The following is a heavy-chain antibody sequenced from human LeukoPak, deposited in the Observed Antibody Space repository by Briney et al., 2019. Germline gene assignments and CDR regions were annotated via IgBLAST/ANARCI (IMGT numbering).Heavy chain of an antibody. Sequence: PGGSLRLSCAASGFTFSSYAMSWVRQAPGKGLEWVSAISGSGGSTYYADSVKGRFTISRDNSKNTLSLQMSSLKTEDTGVYYCTTPMTTVTPGAFDIWGQGTMVSVSS. V-gene: IGHV3-23*01. CDR1: GFTFSSYA. J-gene: IGHJ3*02. D-gene: IGHD4-17*01. CDR2: ISGSGGST. CDR3: TTPMTTVTPGAFDI.